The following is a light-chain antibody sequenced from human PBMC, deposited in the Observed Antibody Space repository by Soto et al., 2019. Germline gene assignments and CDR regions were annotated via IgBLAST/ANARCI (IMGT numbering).Light chain of an antibody. CDR3: SSYTGNRDCQV. CDR2: EVT. V-gene: IGLV2-8*01. J-gene: IGLJ1*01. Sequence: QSVLTQPPSASGSPGQSVTISCTGTSSDVGRFNFVSWYQQHPGKAPRLLIYEVTKRPSGVPDRFSGSKSGNAASLTVSGLQAEDEADYFCSSYTGNRDCQVFGTGTKVTVL. CDR1: SSDVGRFNF.